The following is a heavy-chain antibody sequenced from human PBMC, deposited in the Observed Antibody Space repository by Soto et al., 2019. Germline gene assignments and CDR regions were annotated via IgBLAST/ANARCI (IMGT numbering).Heavy chain of an antibody. CDR2: IYYSGSA. CDR1: GGSISSGDYY. D-gene: IGHD1-26*01. Sequence: QVQLQESGPGLVKPSQTLSLTCTVSGGSISSGDYYWSWIRQPPGKGLEWIGYIYYSGSAYYNASLRRRVTISIDRSGIQLAVRGTCVTAPDTAVCYWACGRGVDGSNYFDHRGQGGLVTGSS. V-gene: IGHV4-30-4*01. J-gene: IGHJ4*02. CDR3: ACGRGVDGSNYFDH.